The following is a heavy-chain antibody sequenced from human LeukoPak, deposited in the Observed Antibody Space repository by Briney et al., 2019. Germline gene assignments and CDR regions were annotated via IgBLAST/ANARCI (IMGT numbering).Heavy chain of an antibody. V-gene: IGHV3-74*01. CDR3: TRDLMDYDVSTGLHHYYMDV. Sequence: GGSLRLSCAASGFTFSSYWMHWVRQDPRKGLVWVSRINGDGRNINYADSVRGRFTISRDNAKNTLFPQMNTLRVEDTAVYYCTRDLMDYDVSTGLHHYYMDVWGQGTTVTVSS. CDR2: INGDGRNI. D-gene: IGHD3-9*01. J-gene: IGHJ6*02. CDR1: GFTFSSYW.